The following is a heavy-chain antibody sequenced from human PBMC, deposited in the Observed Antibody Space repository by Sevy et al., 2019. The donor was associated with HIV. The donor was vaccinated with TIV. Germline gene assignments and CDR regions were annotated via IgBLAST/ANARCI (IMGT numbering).Heavy chain of an antibody. CDR2: IITKNHGGTP. Sequence: GGSLRLSCTGSGFNIADYYMTWVRQAPGKGLDWVGFIITKNHGGTPEYGASVKGRFTISRYQSKNTIYLQMHSLKTEDTGIYYCARHAREALRGSGVYYNVTDGFDPWGQGTLVTVSS. D-gene: IGHD3-10*01. CDR1: GFNIADYY. V-gene: IGHV3-49*04. J-gene: IGHJ5*02. CDR3: ARHAREALRGSGVYYNVTDGFDP.